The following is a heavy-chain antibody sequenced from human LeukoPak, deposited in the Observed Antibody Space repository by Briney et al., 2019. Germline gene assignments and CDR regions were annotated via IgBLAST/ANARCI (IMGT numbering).Heavy chain of an antibody. J-gene: IGHJ5*02. CDR2: INHSGSA. D-gene: IGHD3-3*01. CDR3: ARAESYYDFWSGYYYP. V-gene: IGHV4-34*01. Sequence: SETLSLTCAVYGGSFSGYYWSWIRQPPGKGLEWIGEINHSGSANYNPSLKSRVTISVDTSKNQFSLKLSSVTAADTAVYYCARAESYYDFWSGYYYPWGQGTLVTVSS. CDR1: GGSFSGYY.